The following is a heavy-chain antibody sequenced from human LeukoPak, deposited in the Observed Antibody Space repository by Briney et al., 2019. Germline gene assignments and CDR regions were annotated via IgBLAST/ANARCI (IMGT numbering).Heavy chain of an antibody. V-gene: IGHV1-46*01. CDR3: ARDADYDFWSGYQEPSNWFDP. D-gene: IGHD3-3*01. CDR2: INPSGGGT. CDR1: GYTFTSYY. J-gene: IGHJ5*02. Sequence: ASVKVSCKASGYTFTSYYMHWVRQAPGQGLEWMGIINPSGGGTSYAQKFQGRVTMTRDTSTSTVYMELSSLRSEDTAVYYCARDADYDFWSGYQEPSNWFDPWGQGTLVTVSS.